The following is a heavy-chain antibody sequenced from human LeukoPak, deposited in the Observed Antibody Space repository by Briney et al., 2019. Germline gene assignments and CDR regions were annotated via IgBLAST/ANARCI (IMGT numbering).Heavy chain of an antibody. CDR1: GFTFSTYS. V-gene: IGHV3-48*02. J-gene: IGHJ4*02. CDR2: ISNNGSTV. Sequence: GGSLRLSCAASGFTFSTYSMNWVRQAPGKGLEWVAHISNNGSTVYYADSVKGRLTISRDNAKNSLYLQSNRVGEEGTGVYVCARRFEYRGEGTLVTVSS. CDR3: ARRFEY.